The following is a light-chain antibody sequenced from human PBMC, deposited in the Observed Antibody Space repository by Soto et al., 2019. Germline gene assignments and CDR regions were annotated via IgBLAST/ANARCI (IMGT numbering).Light chain of an antibody. Sequence: EIVLTQYPGTLSLSPGETATLSCRASQTVVGNYLAWYQQKPGQAPRLVYYGAFTRASGIPDRFSGSGSGTDFTLTISRLEPEDFATYFCQVDNSSPWTFGQGTRVEIK. CDR2: GAF. J-gene: IGKJ1*01. CDR3: QVDNSSPWT. CDR1: QTVVGNY. V-gene: IGKV3-20*01.